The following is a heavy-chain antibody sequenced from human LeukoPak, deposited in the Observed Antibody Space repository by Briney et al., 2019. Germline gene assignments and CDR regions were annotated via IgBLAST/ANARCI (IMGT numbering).Heavy chain of an antibody. D-gene: IGHD6-6*01. Sequence: PGRSLRLSCAASGFTFSSYAMHWVRQAPGKGLEGVAVISYDGSNKYYADSVKGRFTISRDNSKNTLYLQMNSLRAEDTAVYYCAKDRIAARPGYFDYWGQGTLVTVSS. CDR2: ISYDGSNK. CDR1: GFTFSSYA. J-gene: IGHJ4*02. V-gene: IGHV3-30-3*01. CDR3: AKDRIAARPGYFDY.